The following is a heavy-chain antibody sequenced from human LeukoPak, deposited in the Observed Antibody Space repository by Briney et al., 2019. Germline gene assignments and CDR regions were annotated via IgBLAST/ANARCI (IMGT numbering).Heavy chain of an antibody. CDR2: IYYSGST. D-gene: IGHD4-17*01. CDR1: GGSISSGGYY. V-gene: IGHV4-31*03. Sequence: SETLSLTCTVSGGSISSGGYYWSWIRQHPGKGLEWIGYIYYSGSTYYNPSLKSRVTISVDTSKNQFSLKLSSVTAADTAVYYCATGGYGDYGVWFDPWGQGTLVTVSS. CDR3: ATGGYGDYGVWFDP. J-gene: IGHJ5*02.